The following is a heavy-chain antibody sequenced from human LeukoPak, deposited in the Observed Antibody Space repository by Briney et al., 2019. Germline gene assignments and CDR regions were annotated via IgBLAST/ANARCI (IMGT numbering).Heavy chain of an antibody. Sequence: PSETLSLTCTVSGGSVSSGSYYWSWIRQPPGKGLEWIGYIYHSGSTNYNPSLKSRVTISVDRSKNQFSLKLSSVTAADTAVYYCARSPLQGRNWFDPWGQGTLVTVSS. V-gene: IGHV4-61*01. J-gene: IGHJ5*01. CDR2: IYHSGST. CDR1: GGSVSSGSYY. CDR3: ARSPLQGRNWFDP.